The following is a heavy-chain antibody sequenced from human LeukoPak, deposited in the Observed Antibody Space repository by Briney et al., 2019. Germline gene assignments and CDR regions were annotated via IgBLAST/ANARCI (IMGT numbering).Heavy chain of an antibody. D-gene: IGHD1-26*01. Sequence: GGSLRLSCAASGFTFSSYAMSWVRQAPGKGLEWVPAISGSGGSTYYADSVKGRFTISRDNSKNTLYLQMNSLRAEDTAVYYCAKDSVGSGSYWCFDYWGQGTLVTVSS. CDR1: GFTFSSYA. CDR3: AKDSVGSGSYWCFDY. J-gene: IGHJ4*02. CDR2: ISGSGGST. V-gene: IGHV3-23*01.